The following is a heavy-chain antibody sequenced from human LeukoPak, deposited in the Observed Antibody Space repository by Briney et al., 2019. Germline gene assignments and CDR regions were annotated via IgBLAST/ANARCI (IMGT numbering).Heavy chain of an antibody. D-gene: IGHD3-10*01. CDR2: INHSGST. V-gene: IGHV4-39*07. CDR1: GDSTSSRTKY. Sequence: SETLSLTCTVSGDSTSSRTKYWGWIRQPPGKGLEWIGEINHSGSTNYNPSLKSRVTISVDTSKNQFSLKLSSVTAADTAVYYCARGWETYYYGSGSYYLWGQGTLVTVSS. CDR3: ARGWETYYYGSGSYYL. J-gene: IGHJ4*02.